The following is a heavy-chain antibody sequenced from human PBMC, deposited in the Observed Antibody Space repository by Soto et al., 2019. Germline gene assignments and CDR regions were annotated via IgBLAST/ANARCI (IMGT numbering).Heavy chain of an antibody. D-gene: IGHD6-13*01. J-gene: IGHJ5*02. V-gene: IGHV1-8*01. CDR2: MNPNSGNT. Sequence: QVQLVQSGAEVKKPGASVKVSCKASGYTFTSYDINWVRQATGQGLEWMGWMNPNSGNTGYAQKFQGRVTMTRNSSISTAYMELSSLRSEDTAVYYCARERSAAGTGWFDPWGQGTLVTVSS. CDR1: GYTFTSYD. CDR3: ARERSAAGTGWFDP.